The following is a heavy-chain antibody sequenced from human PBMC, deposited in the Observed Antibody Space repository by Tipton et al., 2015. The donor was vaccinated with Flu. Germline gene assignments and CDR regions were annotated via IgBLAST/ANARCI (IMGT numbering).Heavy chain of an antibody. J-gene: IGHJ5*02. CDR1: GGSITSYY. CDR2: IYYSGST. Sequence: TLSLTCTVSGGSITSYYWSWIRQPPGKGLEWIGYIYYSGSTNYNPSLKSRVTMSADTSKNQFSLKLTSVTAADTAIYYCVKNGDSNWFDPWGQGTLVTVSS. CDR3: VKNGDSNWFDP. V-gene: IGHV4-59*12. D-gene: IGHD2-8*01.